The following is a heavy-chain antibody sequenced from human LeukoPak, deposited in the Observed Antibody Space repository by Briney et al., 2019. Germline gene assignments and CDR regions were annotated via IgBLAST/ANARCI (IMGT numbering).Heavy chain of an antibody. Sequence: GRSLRLSCAGSGFTFGDFPMTWVRQAPGKGLEWVGYIRAKAYGGTTEYAASVKGRFTISRDDSKRIAFLQMNSPQTLDTAIYYCTRGSGRFEYWGQGVLVTVSS. V-gene: IGHV3-49*04. CDR2: IRAKAYGGTT. CDR3: TRGSGRFEY. J-gene: IGHJ4*02. CDR1: GFTFGDFP. D-gene: IGHD2-15*01.